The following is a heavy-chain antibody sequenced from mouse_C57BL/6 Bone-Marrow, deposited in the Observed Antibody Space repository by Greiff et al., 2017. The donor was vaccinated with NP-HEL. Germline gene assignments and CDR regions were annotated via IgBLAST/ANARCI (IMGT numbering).Heavy chain of an antibody. Sequence: QVQLQQPGAELVKPGASVKLSCKASGYTFTSYWMHWVKQRPGQGLEWIGMIHPNSGSTNYNEKFKSKATLTVDKSSSTAYMQLSSLTSGDSAVYDCARMEGGGYFDVWGRGTAVTVSA. CDR2: IHPNSGST. J-gene: IGHJ1*03. V-gene: IGHV1-64*01. CDR1: GYTFTSYW. CDR3: ARMEGGGYFDV.